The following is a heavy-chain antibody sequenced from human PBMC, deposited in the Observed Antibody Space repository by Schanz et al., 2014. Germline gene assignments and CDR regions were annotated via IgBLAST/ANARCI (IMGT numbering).Heavy chain of an antibody. J-gene: IGHJ4*02. CDR3: AKDPYGSGNHYTY. CDR2: ISYDGSHK. V-gene: IGHV3-30*04. CDR1: GFTFSNFA. D-gene: IGHD3-10*01. Sequence: QVQLVASGGGVVQPGRSLRLSCAASGFTFSNFAIHWVRQAPGKGLEWVAGISYDGSHKDYADSVKGRFTISRDNSKNTLYLQMNSLRAEDTAVYYCAKDPYGSGNHYTYWGRGALVSVSS.